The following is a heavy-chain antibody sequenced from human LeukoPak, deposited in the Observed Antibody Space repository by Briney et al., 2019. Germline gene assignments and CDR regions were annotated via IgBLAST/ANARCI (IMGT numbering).Heavy chain of an antibody. D-gene: IGHD4-23*01. J-gene: IGHJ4*02. CDR2: IIPIFGTA. CDR3: AREGFYGGNSD. Sequence: EASVKVSCKASGYTFTSYGISWVRQAPGQGLEWMGGIIPIFGTANYAQKFQGRVTITADKSTSTAYMELSSLRSEDTAVYYCAREGFYGGNSDWGQGTLVTVSS. V-gene: IGHV1-69*06. CDR1: GYTFTSYG.